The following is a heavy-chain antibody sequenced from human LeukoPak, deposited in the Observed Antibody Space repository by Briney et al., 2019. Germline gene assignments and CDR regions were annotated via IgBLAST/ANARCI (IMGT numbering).Heavy chain of an antibody. J-gene: IGHJ4*02. Sequence: GGSLRLSCAASGFTFSSYAMHRVRQAPGKGLEWVAVIWYDGSNKYYADSVKGRFTISRDNSKNTLYLQMNSLRAEDTAVYYCARAGSGYYSRVAYYFDYWGQGTLVTVSS. D-gene: IGHD3-22*01. V-gene: IGHV3-33*08. CDR2: IWYDGSNK. CDR3: ARAGSGYYSRVAYYFDY. CDR1: GFTFSSYA.